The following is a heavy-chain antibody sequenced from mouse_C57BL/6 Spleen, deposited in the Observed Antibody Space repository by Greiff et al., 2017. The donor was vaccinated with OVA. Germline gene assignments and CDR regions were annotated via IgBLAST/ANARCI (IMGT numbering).Heavy chain of an antibody. Sequence: EVQLVESGGGLVKPGGSLKLSCAASGFTFSSYAMSWVRQTPEKRLEWVATISDGGSYTYYPDNVKGRFTISRDNAKNNLYLQMSHLKSEDTAMYYCARDRYSDYWGQGTTLTVSS. CDR3: ARDRYSDY. CDR2: ISDGGSYT. J-gene: IGHJ2*01. V-gene: IGHV5-4*01. CDR1: GFTFSSYA. D-gene: IGHD2-14*01.